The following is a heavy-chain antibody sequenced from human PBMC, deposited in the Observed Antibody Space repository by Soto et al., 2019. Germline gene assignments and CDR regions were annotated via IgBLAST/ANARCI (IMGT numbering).Heavy chain of an antibody. D-gene: IGHD5-18*01. V-gene: IGHV1-69*13. CDR1: GDTLSTHG. CDR2: TIPIIGTT. CDR3: AAGDSSDTGDH. J-gene: IGHJ4*02. Sequence: GASVKVSCKVSGDTLSTHGISWVRQAPGQGLEWMGGTIPIIGTTDYAEKFQGRVTITADESTTTSYMELSSLRPDDTAVYYCAAGDSSDTGDHWGQGTLVTVSS.